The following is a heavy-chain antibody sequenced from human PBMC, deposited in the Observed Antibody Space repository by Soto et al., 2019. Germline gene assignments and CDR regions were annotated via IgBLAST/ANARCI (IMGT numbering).Heavy chain of an antibody. J-gene: IGHJ4*02. CDR3: AKQNIVSSIRYFEK. CDR2: IGDRGTPT. V-gene: IGHV3-23*01. Sequence: EVQLLESGGGLVQPGGSLRLSCTASGFTFTNYAMSWVRQAPGKGLEWVSGIGDRGTPTFYADSVKGRFAISRDNARNTLYLQLSSLRAEDTAVYFCAKQNIVSSIRYFEKWGQGTLVTVSS. D-gene: IGHD5-12*01. CDR1: GFTFTNYA.